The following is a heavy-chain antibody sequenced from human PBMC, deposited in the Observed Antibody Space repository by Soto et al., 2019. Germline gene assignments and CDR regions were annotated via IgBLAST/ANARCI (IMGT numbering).Heavy chain of an antibody. CDR1: GFSLSTSGMC. D-gene: IGHD6-13*01. V-gene: IGHV2-70*01. CDR2: IDWDDDK. CDR3: ARIPGIAAAQYYFDY. J-gene: IGHJ4*02. Sequence: SGPTLVNHTQTLTLTCTFSGFSLSTSGMCVSWIRQPPGKALEWLALIDWDDDKYYSTSLKTRLTISKDTSKNQVVLTMTNMDPVDTATYYCARIPGIAAAQYYFDYWGQGTLVTVSS.